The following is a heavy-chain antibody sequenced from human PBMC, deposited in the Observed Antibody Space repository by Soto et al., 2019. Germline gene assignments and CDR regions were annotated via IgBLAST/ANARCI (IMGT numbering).Heavy chain of an antibody. CDR1: GGTFSSYA. V-gene: IGHV1-69*06. J-gene: IGHJ4*02. D-gene: IGHD3-22*01. CDR2: IIPIFGTA. CDR3: ARGNEYYYDSSGRKFDY. Sequence: ASVKVSCKASGGTFSSYAISWVRQAPGQGLEWMGGIIPIFGTANYAQKFQGRVTITADKSTSTAYMELSSLRSEDTAVYYCARGNEYYYDSSGRKFDYWGQGTLVTVS.